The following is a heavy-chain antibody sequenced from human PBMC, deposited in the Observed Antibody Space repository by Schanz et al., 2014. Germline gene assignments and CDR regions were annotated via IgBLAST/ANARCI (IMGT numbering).Heavy chain of an antibody. Sequence: QVQLVESGGGVVQPGRSLRLSCAGSGFSFSDYGMHWVRQAPGKGLEWVGVIWYDGSKTYYADSVRGRFTISRENSKNTLHLQMNSLRAEDTAVYYCVKDLQRELLRDDHYYGMDVWGQGTTVTVSS. CDR3: VKDLQRELLRDDHYYGMDV. CDR2: IWYDGSKT. CDR1: GFSFSDYG. V-gene: IGHV3-33*06. D-gene: IGHD1-26*01. J-gene: IGHJ6*02.